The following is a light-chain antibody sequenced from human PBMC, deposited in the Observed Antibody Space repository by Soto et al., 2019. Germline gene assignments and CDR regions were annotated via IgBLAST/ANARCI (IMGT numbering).Light chain of an antibody. CDR3: QHYNSYSEA. CDR1: QTISSW. J-gene: IGKJ1*01. CDR2: KAS. V-gene: IGKV1-5*03. Sequence: DIQMTQSPSTLSGSVGDRVTITCRASQTISSWLAWYQQKPGKAPKLLIYKASTLKSGVQSRFSGSGSGTEFTLTISSLQPDDFATYYCQHYNSYSEAFGQGPNVELK.